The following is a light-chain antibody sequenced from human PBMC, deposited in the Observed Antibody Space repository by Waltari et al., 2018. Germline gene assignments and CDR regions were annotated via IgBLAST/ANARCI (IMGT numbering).Light chain of an antibody. CDR3: AAWDDSLSGFV. CDR2: TND. J-gene: IGLJ1*01. V-gene: IGLV1-44*01. Sequence: QSVLTQPPSASGTPGQRVTISCSGSRSNIGSNAVNWYQQVPGTAPKLLIDTNDQRPSGVPDRFSGSKSGTSASLAISGLQSEDEAGYYCAAWDDSLSGFVFGTGTKVTVL. CDR1: RSNIGSNA.